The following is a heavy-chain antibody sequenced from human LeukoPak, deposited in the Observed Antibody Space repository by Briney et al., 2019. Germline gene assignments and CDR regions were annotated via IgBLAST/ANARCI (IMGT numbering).Heavy chain of an antibody. V-gene: IGHV3-49*04. D-gene: IGHD3-9*01. CDR2: IRSEGHGGTP. CDR3: TRDSYSVDSSYFEFDY. CDR1: GFTFGDYA. J-gene: IGHJ4*02. Sequence: GGSLRLSCTALGFTFGDYAMNWVRQAPGKGLEWVGFIRSEGHGGTPEYATSVKGRFTISRDDSKSIAYLQMNSLKTEDTAMYYCTRDSYSVDSSYFEFDYWGQGTLVTVSS.